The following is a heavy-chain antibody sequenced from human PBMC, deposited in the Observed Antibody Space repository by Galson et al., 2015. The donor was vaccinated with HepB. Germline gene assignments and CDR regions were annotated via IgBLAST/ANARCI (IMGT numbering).Heavy chain of an antibody. CDR3: ARGAAVAGTFSFDY. Sequence: SVKVSCKASGGTFSSYAISWVRQAPGQGLEWMGGIIPVFGTANYAQKFQGRVTITADKSTSTAYMELSSLRSEDTAVYYCARGAAVAGTFSFDYWGQGTLVTVSS. J-gene: IGHJ4*02. V-gene: IGHV1-69*06. CDR1: GGTFSSYA. CDR2: IIPVFGTA. D-gene: IGHD6-19*01.